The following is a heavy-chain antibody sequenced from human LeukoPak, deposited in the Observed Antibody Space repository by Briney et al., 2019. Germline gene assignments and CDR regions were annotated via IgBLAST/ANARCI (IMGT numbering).Heavy chain of an antibody. Sequence: GRPLRLSCAASGLTLSNFWMHWVRQAPGKGLVCVSRNKSDGRSTSYADSVKGRFTISRDNAKNTLYQQMNSLRAEDTAVYYCARVGYSGAPWRYFDYWGQGNLVTVFS. CDR1: GLTLSNFW. V-gene: IGHV3-74*01. D-gene: IGHD2-8*01. CDR3: ARVGYSGAPWRYFDY. J-gene: IGHJ4*02. CDR2: NKSDGRST.